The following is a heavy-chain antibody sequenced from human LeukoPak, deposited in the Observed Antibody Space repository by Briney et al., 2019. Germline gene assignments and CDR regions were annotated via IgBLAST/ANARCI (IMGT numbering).Heavy chain of an antibody. Sequence: GESLQISCKGSGYSFTSYWNGWVRPMPGKGLEWMGIIYPGDSDTRYSPSFQGQVTISADKSISTAYLQWSSLKASDTAMYYCARPSCSGGSCYSDYWGQGTLVTVSS. CDR1: GYSFTSYW. J-gene: IGHJ4*02. D-gene: IGHD2-15*01. CDR2: IYPGDSDT. V-gene: IGHV5-51*01. CDR3: ARPSCSGGSCYSDY.